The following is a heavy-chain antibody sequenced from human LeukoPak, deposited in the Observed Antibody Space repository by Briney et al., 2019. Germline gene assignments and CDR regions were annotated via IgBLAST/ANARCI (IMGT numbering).Heavy chain of an antibody. V-gene: IGHV3-11*01. CDR3: ARDASRGGYGWFDP. CDR1: GFTSSDYY. D-gene: IGHD5-12*01. J-gene: IGHJ5*02. CDR2: ISSSGSAI. Sequence: RGSLRLSCAASGFTSSDYYMIWIRQAPGKGLEWISYISSSGSAIYHGVSMKGRFTISRDSAKNSLYLQMNSLATEDTAVYYCARDASRGGYGWFDPWGQGTLVTVSS.